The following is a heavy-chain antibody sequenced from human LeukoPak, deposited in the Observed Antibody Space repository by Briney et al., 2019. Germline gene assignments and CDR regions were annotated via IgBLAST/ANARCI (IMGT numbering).Heavy chain of an antibody. CDR2: INPSGGST. J-gene: IGHJ4*02. CDR1: GYTFTSYY. CDR3: ARDQVIVVVPAAMPDY. D-gene: IGHD2-2*01. Sequence: GASVKVSCKASGYTFTSYYMHWVRQAPGHGLEWMGIINPSGGSTIYAQKFQGRVTMTRDTSTSTVYMEMSSLRSEDTAVYYCARDQVIVVVPAAMPDYWGQGTLVTVSS. V-gene: IGHV1-46*01.